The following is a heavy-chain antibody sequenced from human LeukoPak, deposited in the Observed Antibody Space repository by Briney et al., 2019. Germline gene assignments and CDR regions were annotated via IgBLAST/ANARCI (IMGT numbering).Heavy chain of an antibody. CDR1: GGSISSYY. CDR3: APPPYYYEANGYSVA. V-gene: IGHV4-4*07. CDR2: IYTSGST. J-gene: IGHJ5*02. D-gene: IGHD3-22*01. Sequence: SETLSLTCTVSGGSISSYYWSWIRQPAGKGLGWIGRIYTSGSTNYNPSLKSRVTMSVDTSKNQFSLNLSSVTAADTAVYYCAPPPYYYEANGYSVAWGQGTLVTVSS.